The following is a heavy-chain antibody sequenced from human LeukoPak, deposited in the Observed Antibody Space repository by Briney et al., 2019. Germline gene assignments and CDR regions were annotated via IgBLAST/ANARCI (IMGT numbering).Heavy chain of an antibody. V-gene: IGHV3-23*01. CDR3: AKRGVVIRVILVGFHKEAYYFDY. J-gene: IGHJ4*02. Sequence: PGGSLRLSCAASGFTFSNYGMSWVRQAPGKGLEWVAGISDSGGSTNYADSVKGRFTISRDNPKNTLYLQMNSLRAEDTAVYFCAKRGVVIRVILVGFHKEAYYFDYWGQGTLVTVSS. CDR1: GFTFSNYG. CDR2: ISDSGGST. D-gene: IGHD3-22*01.